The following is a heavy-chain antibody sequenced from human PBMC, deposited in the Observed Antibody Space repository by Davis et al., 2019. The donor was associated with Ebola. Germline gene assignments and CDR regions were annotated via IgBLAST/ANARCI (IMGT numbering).Heavy chain of an antibody. CDR2: INPNSGGT. V-gene: IGHV1-2*06. CDR3: TRLAMFGVVKPFDY. Sequence: ASVKVSCKASGYTFTGYYMHWVRQAPGQGLEWMGRINPNSGGTNYAQKFQGRVTMTRDTSTSTVYMELSSLRSEDTAVYYCTRLAMFGVVKPFDYWGQGSLVTVSS. J-gene: IGHJ4*02. D-gene: IGHD3-3*01. CDR1: GYTFTGYY.